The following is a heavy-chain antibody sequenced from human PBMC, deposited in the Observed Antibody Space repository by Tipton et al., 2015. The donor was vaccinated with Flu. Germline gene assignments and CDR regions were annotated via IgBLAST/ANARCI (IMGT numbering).Heavy chain of an antibody. CDR1: GFTFSSYA. V-gene: IGHV3-23*01. D-gene: IGHD3-10*01. Sequence: SLRLSCAASGFTFSSYAMSWVRQAPGKGLEWVSAISGSGGSTYYADSVKGRFTISRDDSKNTLYLQMNSLRAEDTAVYYCAKATMVRGDQGYYFDYWGQGTLVTVSS. J-gene: IGHJ4*02. CDR2: ISGSGGST. CDR3: AKATMVRGDQGYYFDY.